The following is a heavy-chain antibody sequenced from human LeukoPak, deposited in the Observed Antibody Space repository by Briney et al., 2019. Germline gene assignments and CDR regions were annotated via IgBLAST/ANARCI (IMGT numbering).Heavy chain of an antibody. CDR3: TTDGSGSYYMVRPRHYGMDV. CDR1: GFTFSNAW. CDR2: IKSKTDGGTT. D-gene: IGHD3-10*01. V-gene: IGHV3-15*01. Sequence: GGSLRLSCAAFGFTFSNAWMSWVRQAPGKGLEWVGRIKSKTDGGTTDYAAPVKGRFTISRDDSKNTLYLQMNSLKTEDTAVYYCTTDGSGSYYMVRPRHYGMDVWGQGTTVTVSS. J-gene: IGHJ6*02.